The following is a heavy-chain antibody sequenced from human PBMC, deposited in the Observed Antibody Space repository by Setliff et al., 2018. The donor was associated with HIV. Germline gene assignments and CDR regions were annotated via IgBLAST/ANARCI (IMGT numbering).Heavy chain of an antibody. CDR2: IYYSGST. V-gene: IGHV4-39*07. CDR3: AREGTWESYFDA. D-gene: IGHD1-26*01. CDR1: GGSISSSSYY. Sequence: SETLSLTCTVSGGSISSSSYYWGWIRQPPGKGLEWIGSIYYSGSTYYNPSLKSRVTISLDSSKSQFSLMMTSLTTADTAVYYCAREGTWESYFDAWGRGMLVTVSS. J-gene: IGHJ4*02.